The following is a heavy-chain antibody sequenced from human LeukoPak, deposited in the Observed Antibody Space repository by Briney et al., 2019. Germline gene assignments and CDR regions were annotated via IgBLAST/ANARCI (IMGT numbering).Heavy chain of an antibody. J-gene: IGHJ4*02. D-gene: IGHD3-22*01. Sequence: GGSLRLSCAGSGFTVSSNYMHWVRQAPGQGLEWMGWINPNSGGTNYAQKFQGRVTMTRDTSISTAYMELSRLRSDGTAVYYCARDRDYYDSSGYLYYWGQGTLVTVSS. V-gene: IGHV1-2*02. CDR2: INPNSGGT. CDR3: ARDRDYYDSSGYLYY. CDR1: GFTVSSNY.